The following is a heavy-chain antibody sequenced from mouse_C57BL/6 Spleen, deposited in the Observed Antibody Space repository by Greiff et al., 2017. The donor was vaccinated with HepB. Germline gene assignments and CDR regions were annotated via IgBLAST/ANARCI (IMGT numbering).Heavy chain of an antibody. J-gene: IGHJ2*01. CDR1: GYSITSGYG. CDR2: ISYSGST. CDR3: ARTARIKY. D-gene: IGHD1-2*01. Sequence: EVKLVESGPGLVKPSQSLSLTCTVTGYSITSGYGWNWIRQFPGNKLEWMGYISYSGSTNYNPSLKSRISITPDTSKNQFFLQLNSVTTEDTATYYCARTARIKYWGQGTTLTVSS. V-gene: IGHV3-2*02.